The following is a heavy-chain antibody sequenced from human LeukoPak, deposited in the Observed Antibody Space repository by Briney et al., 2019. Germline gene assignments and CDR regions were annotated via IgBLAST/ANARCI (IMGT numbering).Heavy chain of an antibody. CDR3: ARGLGLAAAGMVSGYFDY. CDR1: GFTFSSYA. D-gene: IGHD6-13*01. CDR2: ISYDGSNK. V-gene: IGHV3-30-3*01. Sequence: GGSLRLSCAASGFTFSSYAMHWVRQAPGKGLEWVAVISYDGSNKYYADSVKGRFTISRDNSKNTLYLQMNSLRAEDTAVYYCARGLGLAAAGMVSGYFDYWGQGTLVTVSS. J-gene: IGHJ4*02.